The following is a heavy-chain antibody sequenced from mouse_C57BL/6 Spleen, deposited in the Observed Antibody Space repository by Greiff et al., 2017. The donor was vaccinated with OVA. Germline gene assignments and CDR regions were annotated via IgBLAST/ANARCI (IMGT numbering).Heavy chain of an antibody. CDR2: IHPNSGST. Sequence: QVQLQQPGAELVKPGASVKLSCKASGYTFTSYWMHWVKQRPGQGLEWIGMIHPNSGSTNYNEKFKSKATLTVDKSSSTAYMQLSSLTSEDSAVYYCARETLLQGYFDVWGTGTTVTVSS. J-gene: IGHJ1*03. V-gene: IGHV1-64*01. D-gene: IGHD1-1*01. CDR1: GYTFTSYW. CDR3: ARETLLQGYFDV.